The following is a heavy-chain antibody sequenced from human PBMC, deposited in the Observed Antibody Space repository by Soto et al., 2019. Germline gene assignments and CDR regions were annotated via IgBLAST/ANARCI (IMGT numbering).Heavy chain of an antibody. CDR2: ISGSGGST. CDR3: AKDIWRPRVVIPDV. Sequence: EVQLLESGGGLVQPGGSLRLSCAASGFTFSSYAMSWVRQAPGKGLEWVSAISGSGGSTYYADSVKGRFTISRDNSKNTRYLQMDSLRAEDTAVYYWAKDIWRPRVVIPDVWGQGTTVTVSS. CDR1: GFTFSSYA. J-gene: IGHJ6*02. D-gene: IGHD3-3*01. V-gene: IGHV3-23*01.